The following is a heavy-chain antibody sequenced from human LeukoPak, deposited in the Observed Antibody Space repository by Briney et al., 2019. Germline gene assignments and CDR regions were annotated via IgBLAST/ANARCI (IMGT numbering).Heavy chain of an antibody. CDR3: ARDQRWFGEDY. D-gene: IGHD3-10*01. J-gene: IGHJ4*02. CDR2: IYYSGST. Sequence: PSETLSLTCTVSGGSISSGDYYWSWIRQPPGKGLEWIGYIYYSGSTYYNPSLKSRVTISVDTSKNQFSLKLSSVTAADTAVYYCARDQRWFGEDYWGQGTLVTVSS. V-gene: IGHV4-30-4*01. CDR1: GGSISSGDYY.